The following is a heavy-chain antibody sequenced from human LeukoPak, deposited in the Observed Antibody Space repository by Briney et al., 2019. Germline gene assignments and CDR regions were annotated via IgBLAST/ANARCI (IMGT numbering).Heavy chain of an antibody. CDR2: IIPIFGTA. D-gene: IGHD4-17*01. J-gene: IGHJ3*02. Sequence: ASVKVSCKASGGTFSSYAISWVRQAPGQGLEWMGGIIPIFGTANYAQKFQGRVTITADESTSTAYMELSSLRSEDTAVYYCARAGMTTVTTGAFDIWGQGTMVTVSS. CDR3: ARAGMTTVTTGAFDI. V-gene: IGHV1-69*01. CDR1: GGTFSSYA.